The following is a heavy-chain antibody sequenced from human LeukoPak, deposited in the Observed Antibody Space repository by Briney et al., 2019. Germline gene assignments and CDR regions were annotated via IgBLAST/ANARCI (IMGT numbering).Heavy chain of an antibody. Sequence: GSLRLSCAASGFTVSSNYMSWIRQPPGKGLEWVGEINHSGSTNYNPSLKSRVTISVDTSKNQFSLKLSSVTAADTAVYYCATLAGMVASSYWGQGTLVTVSS. CDR1: GFTVSSNY. V-gene: IGHV4-34*08. CDR2: INHSGST. D-gene: IGHD5-12*01. J-gene: IGHJ4*02. CDR3: ATLAGMVASSY.